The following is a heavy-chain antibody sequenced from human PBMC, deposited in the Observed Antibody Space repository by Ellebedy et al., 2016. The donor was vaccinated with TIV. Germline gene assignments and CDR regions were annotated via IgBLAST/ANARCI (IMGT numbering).Heavy chain of an antibody. D-gene: IGHD1-26*01. CDR3: ARSGPQEWEIMYWVLHH. V-gene: IGHV1-69*06. CDR2: IISISGST. CDR1: GDTFNNYA. Sequence: AASVKVSCKASGDTFNNYAFSWVRQAPGHALEWVGGIISISGSTQYAQKFEGRVTITADKSTSTTYMELTSLRSEETAVYYCARSGPQEWEIMYWVLHHWGHGTLVTVSS. J-gene: IGHJ4*01.